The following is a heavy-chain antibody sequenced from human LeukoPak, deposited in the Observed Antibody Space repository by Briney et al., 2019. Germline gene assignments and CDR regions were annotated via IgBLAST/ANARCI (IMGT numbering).Heavy chain of an antibody. V-gene: IGHV1-2*02. Sequence: ASVQVSCKASGYTFTGYYMHWVRPAPGQGVEWMGWINPNSGGTNYAQKFQGRVTMTRDTSISTAYMELSRLRSDDTAVYYCARDKLLWFGELAPPQYYFDYWGQGTLVTVSS. J-gene: IGHJ4*02. CDR2: INPNSGGT. D-gene: IGHD3-10*01. CDR1: GYTFTGYY. CDR3: ARDKLLWFGELAPPQYYFDY.